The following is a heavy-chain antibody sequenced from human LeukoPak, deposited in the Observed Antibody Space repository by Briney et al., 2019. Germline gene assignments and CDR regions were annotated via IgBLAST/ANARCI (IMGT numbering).Heavy chain of an antibody. CDR3: ARGPTRRVLWFGGGDY. V-gene: IGHV4-34*01. D-gene: IGHD3-10*01. CDR2: INHSGST. CDR1: GRSFSGYY. Sequence: PSETLSLTCAVYGRSFSGYYWSWIRQPPGKGLEWIGEINHSGSTNYNPSLKSRVTISVDTSKNQFSLKLSSVTAADTAVYYCARGPTRRVLWFGGGDYWGQGTLVTVSS. J-gene: IGHJ4*02.